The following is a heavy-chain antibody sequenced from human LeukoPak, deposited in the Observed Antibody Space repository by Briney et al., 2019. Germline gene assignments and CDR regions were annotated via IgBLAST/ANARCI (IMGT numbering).Heavy chain of an antibody. CDR3: AKCQSRGDVNFDY. J-gene: IGHJ4*02. V-gene: IGHV3-30*18. CDR1: GFTFSSYG. D-gene: IGHD3-16*01. Sequence: GGSLRLSCAASGFTFSSYGMHCVRQAPGKGLEWVAVISYDGSNKYYADSVKGRFTISRDNSKNTLYLQMNSLRAEDTAVYYCAKCQSRGDVNFDYWGQGTLVTVSS. CDR2: ISYDGSNK.